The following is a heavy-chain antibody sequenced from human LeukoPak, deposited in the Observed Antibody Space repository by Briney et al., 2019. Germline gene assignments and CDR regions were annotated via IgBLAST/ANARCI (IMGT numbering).Heavy chain of an antibody. J-gene: IGHJ4*02. Sequence: SETLSLTCAVYGGSFSGYYWSWIRQPPGKGLEWIGEINHSGSTNYNPSLKSRVTISVGTSKNQFSLKLSSVTAADTAVYYCASQLSYSSGYVYWGQGTLVTVSS. D-gene: IGHD3-22*01. CDR3: ASQLSYSSGYVY. V-gene: IGHV4-34*01. CDR1: GGSFSGYY. CDR2: INHSGST.